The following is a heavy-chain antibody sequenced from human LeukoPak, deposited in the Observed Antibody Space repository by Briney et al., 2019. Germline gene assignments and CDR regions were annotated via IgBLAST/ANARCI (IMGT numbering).Heavy chain of an antibody. CDR2: INPNSGGT. CDR1: GYTFTGYY. Sequence: GASVKVSCKASGYTFTGYYMHWVRQAPGQGLEWMGWINPNSGGTNYAQKFQGRVTMTRDTSISTAYMELSRLRSDDTAVYYCARDLSALGMANYYFDFWGQGTLVTVSS. J-gene: IGHJ4*02. CDR3: ARDLSALGMANYYFDF. D-gene: IGHD7-27*01. V-gene: IGHV1-2*02.